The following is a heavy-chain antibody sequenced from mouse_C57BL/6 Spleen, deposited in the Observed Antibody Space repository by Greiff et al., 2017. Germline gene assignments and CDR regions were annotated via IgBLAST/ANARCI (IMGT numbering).Heavy chain of an antibody. J-gene: IGHJ2*01. V-gene: IGHV5-17*01. D-gene: IGHD1-1*01. CDR3: ARGYYGSSSLDY. CDR2: ISSGSSTI. CDR1: GFTFSDYG. Sequence: EVHLVESGGGLVKPGGSLKLSCAASGFTFSDYGMHWVRQAPEKGLEWVAYISSGSSTIYYADTVKGRFTISRDNAKNTLFLQLTSLRSEDTAMYYCARGYYGSSSLDYWGQGTTLTVSS.